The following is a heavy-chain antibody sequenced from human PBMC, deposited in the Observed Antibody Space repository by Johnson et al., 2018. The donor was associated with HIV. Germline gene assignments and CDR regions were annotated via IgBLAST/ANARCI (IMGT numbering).Heavy chain of an antibody. CDR2: ISYDATNK. CDR1: RFTFSKYA. D-gene: IGHD2-21*02. V-gene: IGHV3-30*04. CDR3: ASRGDCGGDCYPDGFDI. Sequence: QVQVVESGGGVVQPGKSLRLSCAASRFTFSKYAMHWVRQAPGKGLEWVAVISYDATNKYYADSVKGRFTISRDNAKNSLYLQMNGLRAEDTAVYYCASRGDCGGDCYPDGFDIWGQGTMVTVSS. J-gene: IGHJ3*02.